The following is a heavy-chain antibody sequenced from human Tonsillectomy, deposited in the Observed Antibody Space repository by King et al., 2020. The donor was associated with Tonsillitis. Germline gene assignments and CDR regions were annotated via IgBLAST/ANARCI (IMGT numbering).Heavy chain of an antibody. D-gene: IGHD6-19*01. J-gene: IGHJ4*02. CDR1: GFTFIFYY. V-gene: IGHV3-11*01. Sequence: VQLVESGGGLVKPGGSLRLSCAASGFTFIFYYMSWIRQAPGKWLEWVSYISSSGRTIYYAYSLKGRFTISRDNAKNSLYLQMNSLRAEDTAVYYCAQMEEGSGWAYYFDYWGQGTLVTVSS. CDR3: AQMEEGSGWAYYFDY. CDR2: ISSSGRTI.